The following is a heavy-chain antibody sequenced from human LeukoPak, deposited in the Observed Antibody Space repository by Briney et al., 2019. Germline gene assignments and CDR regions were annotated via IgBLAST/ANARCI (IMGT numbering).Heavy chain of an antibody. V-gene: IGHV4-39*01. D-gene: IGHD3-22*01. Sequence: KPSETLSLTCTVSGGSISSSSYYWGWIRQPPGKGLEWIGSIYYSGSTYYNPSLKSRVTISVDTSKNQFSLKLSSVTAADTAVYYCARRPGSSGYYYVHYFDYWGQGTLVTVSS. CDR2: IYYSGST. CDR3: ARRPGSSGYYYVHYFDY. CDR1: GGSISSSSYY. J-gene: IGHJ4*02.